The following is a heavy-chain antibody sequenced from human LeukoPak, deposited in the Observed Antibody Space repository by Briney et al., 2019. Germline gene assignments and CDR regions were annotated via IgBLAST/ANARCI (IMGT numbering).Heavy chain of an antibody. Sequence: PGGSLRLSCAASGFTFANSWMAWVRQAPGKGLEWVANIKQDGSTKHYADSLKGRFTISRDNPKNLLFLQMNNLRADDTAIYYCTRDTIGSLDYWGQGILVTVAS. D-gene: IGHD1-26*01. CDR3: TRDTIGSLDY. J-gene: IGHJ4*02. CDR1: GFTFANSW. V-gene: IGHV3-7*01. CDR2: IKQDGSTK.